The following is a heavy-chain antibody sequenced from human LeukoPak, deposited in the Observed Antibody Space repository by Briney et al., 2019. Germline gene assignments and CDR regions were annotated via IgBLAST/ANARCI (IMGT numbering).Heavy chain of an antibody. D-gene: IGHD5-18*01. CDR2: IYYSGTT. CDR1: GASISSYY. V-gene: IGHV4-59*01. CDR3: ARIVPYNFGYIDY. J-gene: IGHJ4*02. Sequence: SETLSLTCTVSGASISSYYWIWIRQPPGKGLEWIGYIYYSGTTTYNPSLKSRVTISLDTSKNQFSLKLSSVTAADTAVYYCARIVPYNFGYIDYWGQGTLVTVSS.